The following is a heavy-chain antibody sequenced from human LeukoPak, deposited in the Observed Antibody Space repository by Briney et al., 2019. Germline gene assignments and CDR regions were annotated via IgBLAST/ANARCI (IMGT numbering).Heavy chain of an antibody. CDR3: ARGRRVVTATPYYFDS. CDR2: VYYIGST. CDR1: GDSIRGYY. D-gene: IGHD2-15*01. V-gene: IGHV4-59*01. J-gene: IGHJ4*02. Sequence: SETLSLTCTVSGDSIRGYYWSWIRQPPGKGLEWIGYVYYIGSTNYNPSLKSRLTMSVDTSKNQVSLRLSSVPAADTAVYYCARGRRVVTATPYYFDSWGQGTLVTVSS.